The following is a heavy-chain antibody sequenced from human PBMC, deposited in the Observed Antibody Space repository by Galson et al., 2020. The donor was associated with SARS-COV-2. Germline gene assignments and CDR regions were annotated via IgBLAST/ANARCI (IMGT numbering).Heavy chain of an antibody. V-gene: IGHV3-23*01. Sequence: GGSLRLSCAASGFTFSNSAMRWVRQPQGKGLEWVSTIRGDGGSTYYADSVKGRLTVSRDNSKKTVYLEMNSLRAEDTAIYYGAKCYSATSWFYWGQGTLVTVSS. J-gene: IGHJ4*02. D-gene: IGHD2-2*01. CDR1: GFTFSNSA. CDR3: AKCYSATSWFY. CDR2: IRGDGGST.